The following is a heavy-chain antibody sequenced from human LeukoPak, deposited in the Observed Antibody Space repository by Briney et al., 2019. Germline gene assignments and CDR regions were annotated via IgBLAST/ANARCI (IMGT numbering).Heavy chain of an antibody. D-gene: IGHD2-15*01. CDR1: GYSFTSYW. V-gene: IGHV5-51*01. Sequence: GESLKISCKGSGYSFTSYWIGWVRQMPGKGLEWMGIIYPGDSDTRYSPSFQGQVTISADKSISTAYLQWSSLKASDTAMYYCARQGCSGGSCHSGPGDNWFDPWGQGTLVTVSS. CDR2: IYPGDSDT. J-gene: IGHJ5*02. CDR3: ARQGCSGGSCHSGPGDNWFDP.